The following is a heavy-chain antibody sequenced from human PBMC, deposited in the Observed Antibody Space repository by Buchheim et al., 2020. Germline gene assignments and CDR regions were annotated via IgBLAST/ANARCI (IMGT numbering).Heavy chain of an antibody. CDR1: RFTFSDYG. D-gene: IGHD1-26*01. J-gene: IGHJ4*02. CDR2: ISYDGNNK. CDR3: AKDNEWELRVQGSWLDY. V-gene: IGHV3-30*18. Sequence: QVQLVESGGGVVQPGRSLRLSCAASRFTFSDYGMHWVRQAPGKGLEWVAVISYDGNNKYYADSVKGRFTISRDNSKNTLYLQMNSLRAEDTAVYYCAKDNEWELRVQGSWLDYWGQGTL.